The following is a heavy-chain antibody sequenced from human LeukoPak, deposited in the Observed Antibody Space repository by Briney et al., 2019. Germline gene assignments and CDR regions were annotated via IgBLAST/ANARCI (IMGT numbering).Heavy chain of an antibody. Sequence: PGGSLRLSCAASAFTFSSYGMHWVRQAPGKGLEWVAYIQYDRTNEQYAHSVKGRFRISRDNSNNILYLQMNSLRTEHTAVYYCAKDRCSNGIGCYYYYMEVWGKGTTVTISS. J-gene: IGHJ6*03. CDR3: AKDRCSNGIGCYYYYMEV. CDR2: IQYDRTNE. V-gene: IGHV3-30*02. D-gene: IGHD2-8*01. CDR1: AFTFSSYG.